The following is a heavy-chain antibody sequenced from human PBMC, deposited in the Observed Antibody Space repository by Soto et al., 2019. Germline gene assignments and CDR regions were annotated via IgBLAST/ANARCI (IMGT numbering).Heavy chain of an antibody. CDR1: GFTVSSNY. V-gene: IGHV3-53*01. J-gene: IGHJ1*01. CDR2: IYSGGST. Sequence: EVQLVESGGGLIQPGGPLRLSCAASGFTVSSNYMSWVRQAPGKGLEWVSVIYSGGSTYYADSVKGRFTISSDNSKNTLYLQMNSLRAEDTAVYYCARDSPDGHFQHWGQGTLVTVSS. CDR3: ARDSPDGHFQH.